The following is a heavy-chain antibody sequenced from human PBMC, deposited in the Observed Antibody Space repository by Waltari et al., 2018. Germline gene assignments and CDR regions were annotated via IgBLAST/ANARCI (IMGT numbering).Heavy chain of an antibody. Sequence: EVQLVESGGGLVQPGGSLRLSCVVSGFTFSSYWMSWVSQAPGKGLEWLANINQDGTEKYYLDSVKGRFTISRDNAKNSLYLQMNSLRGDDTALYYCARDAGGLEDYFDYWAQGTLVTVSS. D-gene: IGHD3-3*01. J-gene: IGHJ4*02. CDR3: ARDAGGLEDYFDY. CDR1: GFTFSSYW. V-gene: IGHV3-7*01. CDR2: INQDGTEK.